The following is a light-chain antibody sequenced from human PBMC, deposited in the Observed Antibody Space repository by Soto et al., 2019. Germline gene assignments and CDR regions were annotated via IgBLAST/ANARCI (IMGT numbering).Light chain of an antibody. CDR1: QSVSSN. CDR3: QQYNNWRT. V-gene: IGKV3-15*01. J-gene: IGKJ1*01. Sequence: EIVMTQSPATLSVSPGERATLSCRASQSVSSNLAWYQPKPGQAPRLLIHDASTRATGTPARFSGSGSGTEFTLTISSLQSEDSAVYYCQQYNNWRTFGQGTKVEIK. CDR2: DAS.